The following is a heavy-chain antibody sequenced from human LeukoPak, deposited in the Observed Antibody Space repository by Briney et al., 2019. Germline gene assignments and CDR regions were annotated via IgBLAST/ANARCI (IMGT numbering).Heavy chain of an antibody. D-gene: IGHD2-2*01. CDR3: ARGGLLVPAAARFFDY. Sequence: SETLSLTCAVYGGSFSGYYWSWIRQPPGKGLEWIGEINHSGSTNYNPSLKSRVTISVDTSKNQFSLKLNSVTAADTAVYYCARGGLLVPAAARFFDYWGQGTLVTVSS. J-gene: IGHJ4*02. CDR1: GGSFSGYY. V-gene: IGHV4-34*01. CDR2: INHSGST.